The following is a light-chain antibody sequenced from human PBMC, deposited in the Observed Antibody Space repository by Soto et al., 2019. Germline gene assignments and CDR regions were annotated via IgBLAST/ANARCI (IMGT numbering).Light chain of an antibody. CDR1: ISDIGGYNY. J-gene: IGLJ3*02. Sequence: QSVLTQPASMSGSPGQSITISCTGTISDIGGYNYVSWYQQHPGKAPKLMIYDVNNRPSGVSDRFSGSRSGNTASLTISGLQAEDEADYYCSSYTRRSTWVFGGGTKLTVL. V-gene: IGLV2-14*01. CDR3: SSYTRRSTWV. CDR2: DVN.